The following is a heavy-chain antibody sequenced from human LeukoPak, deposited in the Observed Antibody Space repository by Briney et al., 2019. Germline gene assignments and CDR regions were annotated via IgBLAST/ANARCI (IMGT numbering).Heavy chain of an antibody. J-gene: IGHJ4*02. D-gene: IGHD7-27*01. CDR1: GYTFTGHY. V-gene: IGHV1-2*02. Sequence: ASVKVSCKASGYTFTGHYMHWVRQAPGQGFEWMGWIHAGTGDTNYAQKFQGRFTMTRDTSINTLYMELNRLTSDDTAVYFCARDENWGPDYWGQGTLVTVSS. CDR2: IHAGTGDT. CDR3: ARDENWGPDY.